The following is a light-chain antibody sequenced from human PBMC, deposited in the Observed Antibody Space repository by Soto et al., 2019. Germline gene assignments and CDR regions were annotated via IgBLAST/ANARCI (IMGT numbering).Light chain of an antibody. CDR3: QQYGSSVGLT. CDR1: QSVSNNY. Sequence: DIVLPQSPGTLSLSPGERATLSCRASQSVSNNYLAWYQQKPGQAPRLLIYGASSRAIGIPDRFSGRGSGTDFTLTISRLEPEDFAVYYCQQYGSSVGLTFGGGTKVDIK. V-gene: IGKV3-20*01. J-gene: IGKJ4*01. CDR2: GAS.